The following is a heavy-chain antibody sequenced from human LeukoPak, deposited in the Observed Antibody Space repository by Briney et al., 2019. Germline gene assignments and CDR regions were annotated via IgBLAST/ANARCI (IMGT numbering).Heavy chain of an antibody. CDR3: ARAYYWWIHPFDY. V-gene: IGHV1-8*03. D-gene: IGHD2-8*02. CDR1: GYTFTSYD. Sequence: ASVKVSCKASGYTFTSYDVNWVRQATGQGLEWMGWMNPNSGNTGYAQKFQGRVTITRNTSISTAYMELSSLRSEDTAVYYCARAYYWWIHPFDYWGQGTLVTVSS. J-gene: IGHJ4*02. CDR2: MNPNSGNT.